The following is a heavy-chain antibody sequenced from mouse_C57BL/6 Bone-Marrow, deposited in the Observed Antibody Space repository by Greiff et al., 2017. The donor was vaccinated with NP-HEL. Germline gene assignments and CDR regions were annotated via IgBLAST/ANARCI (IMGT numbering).Heavy chain of an antibody. D-gene: IGHD2-1*01. CDR3: ARRSTMVTFDY. J-gene: IGHJ2*01. CDR1: GFTFSSYG. Sequence: DVHLVESGGDLVKPGGSLKLSCAASGFTFSSYGMSWVRQTPDKRLEWVATISSGGSYTYYPDSVKGRFTISRDNAKNTLYLQMSSLKSEDTAMYYCARRSTMVTFDYWGQGTTLTVSS. CDR2: ISSGGSYT. V-gene: IGHV5-6*01.